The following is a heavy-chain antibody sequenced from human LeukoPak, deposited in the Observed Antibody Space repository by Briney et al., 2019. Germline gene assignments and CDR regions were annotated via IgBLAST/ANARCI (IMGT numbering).Heavy chain of an antibody. CDR1: GGSISSSSYY. CDR3: ARLTTVIRTDWFDP. Sequence: SETLSLTCTVSGGSISSSSYYWGWIRQPPGKGLEWIGSIYYSGSTYYNPSLMSRVTISVDTSKNQFSLKLSSVTAADTAVYYCARLTTVIRTDWFDPWGQGTLVTVSS. D-gene: IGHD4-23*01. CDR2: IYYSGST. J-gene: IGHJ5*02. V-gene: IGHV4-39*01.